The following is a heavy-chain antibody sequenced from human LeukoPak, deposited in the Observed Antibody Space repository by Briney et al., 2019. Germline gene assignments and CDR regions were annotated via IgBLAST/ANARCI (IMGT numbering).Heavy chain of an antibody. Sequence: ASVKVSCKPSGYTFISCGISWVRQAPGQGLEWVGWISAYRDDTDYAQKFQGRVAMTTDTSTNTVYMELRSLTSDDTAVYYCARVNDVAVVAAAAPHFEHWGQGTLVTVSS. CDR1: GYTFISCG. CDR3: ARVNDVAVVAAAAPHFEH. CDR2: ISAYRDDT. J-gene: IGHJ4*02. V-gene: IGHV1-18*01. D-gene: IGHD2-15*01.